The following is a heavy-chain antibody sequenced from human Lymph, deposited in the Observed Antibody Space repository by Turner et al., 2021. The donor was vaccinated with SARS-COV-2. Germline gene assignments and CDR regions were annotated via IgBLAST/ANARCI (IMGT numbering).Heavy chain of an antibody. J-gene: IGHJ3*02. V-gene: IGHV3-66*01. CDR3: ARDFREGAFDI. CDR2: IYSGGST. CDR1: GLTVSSNY. Sequence: EVQLVESGGGILQPGGSWRLSCAAPGLTVSSNYMSWVRQAPGKGLEWVSVIYSGGSTFYADSVKGRFTISRDNSKNTLYLQMNSLRAEDTAVYYCARDFREGAFDIWGQGTMVTISS. D-gene: IGHD3-10*01.